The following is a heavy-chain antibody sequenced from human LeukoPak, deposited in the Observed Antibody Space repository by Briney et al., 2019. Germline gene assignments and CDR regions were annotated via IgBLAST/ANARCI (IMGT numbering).Heavy chain of an antibody. V-gene: IGHV4-61*02. J-gene: IGHJ5*02. CDR1: GDSISRGRYY. CDR3: ARDAEYSSWNWFDP. CDR2: IYASGKT. Sequence: PSQTLSLTCTVSGDSISRGRYYWSWVRQPAGKELEWIGRIYASGKTDYNPYTPSLKSRVTISVDTSRNQFSLKLSSVTAADTAVYYCARDAEYSSWNWFDPWGQGTLVTVSS. D-gene: IGHD6-6*01.